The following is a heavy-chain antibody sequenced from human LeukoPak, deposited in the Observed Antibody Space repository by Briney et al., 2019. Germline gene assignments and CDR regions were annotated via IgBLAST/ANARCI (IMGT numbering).Heavy chain of an antibody. V-gene: IGHV1-69*01. CDR2: IIPIFGTA. J-gene: IGHJ4*02. CDR1: GGTFSSYT. Sequence: SVKVSCKASGGTFSSYTISWVRQAPGQGLEWMGGIIPIFGTANYAQKFQGRVTITADESTSTAYMELSSLRSEDTAVYYCAREGAYSSSPLDYWGQGTLVTVSS. D-gene: IGHD6-13*01. CDR3: AREGAYSSSPLDY.